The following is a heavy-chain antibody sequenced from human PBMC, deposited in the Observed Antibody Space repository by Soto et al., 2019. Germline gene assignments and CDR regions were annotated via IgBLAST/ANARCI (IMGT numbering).Heavy chain of an antibody. V-gene: IGHV3-30*18. D-gene: IGHD1-1*01. J-gene: IGHJ4*02. CDR2: TSYDGNNE. CDR3: AKDKGVFNWATSYFDY. Sequence: GGSLRLSCAASGFTFSNYAMHWVRQAPGKGLEWVALTSYDGNNEYYTDSVKGRFTISRDNSKNTLFLQMNSPRPEDTAVYYCAKDKGVFNWATSYFDYWGQGALVTSPQ. CDR1: GFTFSNYA.